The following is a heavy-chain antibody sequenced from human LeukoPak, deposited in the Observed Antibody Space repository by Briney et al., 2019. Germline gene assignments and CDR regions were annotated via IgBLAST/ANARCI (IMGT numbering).Heavy chain of an antibody. V-gene: IGHV1-69*02. D-gene: IGHD1-20*01. CDR2: IIPILGIA. CDR3: ARLADNWNDDLDY. J-gene: IGHJ4*02. Sequence: RASVKVSCKASGGTFSSYTISWVRQAPGQGLEWMGRIIPILGIANYAQKFQGRVTITADKSTSTAYMELSSLRSEDTAVYYCARLADNWNDDLDYWGQGTLVTVSS. CDR1: GGTFSSYT.